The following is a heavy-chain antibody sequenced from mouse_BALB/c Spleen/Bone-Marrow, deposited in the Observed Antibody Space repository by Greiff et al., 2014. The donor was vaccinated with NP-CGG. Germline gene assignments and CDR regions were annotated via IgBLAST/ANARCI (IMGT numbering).Heavy chain of an antibody. CDR3: AGDGAY. D-gene: IGHD3-3*01. V-gene: IGHV14-3*02. CDR2: IDPANGNT. CDR1: GFNIKETY. J-gene: IGHJ3*01. Sequence: VQLKQSGAEVVKPGASVKLSCKASGFNIKETYMHWVKQRPEQGLEWIGKIDPANGNTKYDPKFQGKATITADKSSNTAYLQLSSQTSEDTAGYYCAGDGAYWGQGTLVTVSA.